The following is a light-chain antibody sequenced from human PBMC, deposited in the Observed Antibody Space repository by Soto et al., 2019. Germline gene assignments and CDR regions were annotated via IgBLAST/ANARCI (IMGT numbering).Light chain of an antibody. CDR3: QHYVNSPLT. CDR1: QSVGTN. Sequence: EIVLTQSPATLSVSPGERATLSCRASQSVGTNLAWYQQRPGQAPRLLIYDTSIRATGVPARFSGSRSGAEFTLTISSLPSEDFAVYHCQHYVNSPLTFGGGTKVDI. CDR2: DTS. J-gene: IGKJ4*01. V-gene: IGKV3-15*01.